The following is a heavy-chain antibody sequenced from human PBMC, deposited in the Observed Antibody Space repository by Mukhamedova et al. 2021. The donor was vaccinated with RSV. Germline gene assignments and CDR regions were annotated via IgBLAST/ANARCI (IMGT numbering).Heavy chain of an antibody. CDR1: SYA. J-gene: IGHJ4*02. V-gene: IGHV3-30-3*01. CDR2: ISYDGSNK. Sequence: SYAMHWVRQAPGKGLEWVAVISYDGSNKYYADSVKGRFTISRDNSKNTLYLQMNSLRAEDTAVYYCARAYDQDNPFGYWGQGTL. D-gene: IGHD1-14*01. CDR3: ARAYDQDNPFGY.